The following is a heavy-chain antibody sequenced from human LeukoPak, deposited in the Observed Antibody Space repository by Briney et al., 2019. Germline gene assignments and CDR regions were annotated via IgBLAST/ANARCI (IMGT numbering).Heavy chain of an antibody. Sequence: GSSVKVSCKASGGTFSSYAISWVRQAPGQGLEWMGWISAYNGNTNYAQKLQGRVTMTTDTSTSTAYMELRSLRSDDTAVYYCARGRRVVVPAANWFDPWGQGTLVTVSS. CDR3: ARGRRVVVPAANWFDP. D-gene: IGHD2-2*01. CDR1: GGTFSSYA. J-gene: IGHJ5*02. V-gene: IGHV1-18*01. CDR2: ISAYNGNT.